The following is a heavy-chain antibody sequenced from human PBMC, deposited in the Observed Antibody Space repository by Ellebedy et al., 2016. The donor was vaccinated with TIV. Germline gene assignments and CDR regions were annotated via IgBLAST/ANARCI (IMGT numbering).Heavy chain of an antibody. CDR1: GFPFSHYA. Sequence: GESLKISCSASGFPFSHYAMHWVRQAPGKGLEYVSAINNNGGNTYYADSVKGRFTISRDSSKNTLYLQMSSLRPEDTAMYYCVKDRGDIIRDFDYWGQGTLVTVSS. CDR3: VKDRGDIIRDFDY. CDR2: INNNGGNT. V-gene: IGHV3-64D*06. D-gene: IGHD2-21*02. J-gene: IGHJ4*02.